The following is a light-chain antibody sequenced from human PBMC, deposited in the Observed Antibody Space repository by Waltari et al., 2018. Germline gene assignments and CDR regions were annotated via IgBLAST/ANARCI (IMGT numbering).Light chain of an antibody. CDR3: LQDYSSPPFT. V-gene: IGKV1-6*01. Sequence: AMQMTTSQSSLSASVGNRVTNTCRASQGISNDLGWYQQKPGKAPKLLIYAASSLQSGVPSRFSGSGSGTDFTLTISSLQPEDFATYYCLQDYSSPPFTFGPGTKVDIK. CDR1: QGISND. J-gene: IGKJ3*01. CDR2: AAS.